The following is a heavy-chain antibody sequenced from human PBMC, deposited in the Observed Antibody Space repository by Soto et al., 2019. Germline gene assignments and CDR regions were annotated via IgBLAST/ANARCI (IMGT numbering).Heavy chain of an antibody. D-gene: IGHD5-18*01. CDR3: VRGNSYGFYYYYGMDV. V-gene: IGHV3-43*01. CDR2: ISWDGGST. Sequence: PGGSLRLSCAASGFTFDDYTMHWVRQAPGKGLEWVSLISWDGGSTYYADSVKGRFTISRDNSKNSLYLQMNSLRTEDTALYYCVRGNSYGFYYYYGMDVWGQGTTVTVSS. CDR1: GFTFDDYT. J-gene: IGHJ6*02.